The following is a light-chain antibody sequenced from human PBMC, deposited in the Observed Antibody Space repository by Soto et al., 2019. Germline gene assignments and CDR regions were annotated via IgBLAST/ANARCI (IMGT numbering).Light chain of an antibody. J-gene: IGKJ1*01. CDR3: QQYNNWLRT. CDR2: GAS. CDR1: QSVSSN. V-gene: IGKV3D-15*01. Sequence: EIVLTQSPCTLSLSPGERATLSCRASQSVSSNYLVWYQQKPGQAPRLLIYGASSRATGIPDRFSGSGSGTEFTLTISSLQSEDFAVYYCQQYNNWLRTFGQGTKVDIK.